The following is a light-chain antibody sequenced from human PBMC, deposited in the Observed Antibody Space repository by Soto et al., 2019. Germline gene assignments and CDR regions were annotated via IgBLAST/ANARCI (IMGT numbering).Light chain of an antibody. V-gene: IGLV1-44*01. CDR1: RSNIGSKT. CDR3: VAWDDSLNGPV. CDR2: SNN. J-gene: IGLJ2*01. Sequence: QSVLTQPPSASGTPGQRVTISCSGSRSNIGSKTVNWYQQLPGTAPKLFIHSNNERPSGVPDRFSGSKSGTSASLAIRGLQSEDEADYYCVAWDDSLNGPVFGGGTKLTVL.